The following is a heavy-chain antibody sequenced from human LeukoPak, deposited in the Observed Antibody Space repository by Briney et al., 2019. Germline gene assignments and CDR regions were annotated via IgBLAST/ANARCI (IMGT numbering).Heavy chain of an antibody. CDR1: GFTFSSYG. CDR2: IWYDGSGQ. CDR3: ARDYNYVTDY. Sequence: GGSLRLSCAASGFTFSSYGMHWVRQVPGRGLEWVAVIWYDGSGQYYADSVKGRFTISRDNSKNTLYLQMNSLRAEDTAVYYCARDYNYVTDYWGQGTLVTVSS. D-gene: IGHD5-18*01. V-gene: IGHV3-33*08. J-gene: IGHJ4*02.